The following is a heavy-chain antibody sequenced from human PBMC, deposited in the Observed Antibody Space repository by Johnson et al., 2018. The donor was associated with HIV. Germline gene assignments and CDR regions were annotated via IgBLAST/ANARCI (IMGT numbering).Heavy chain of an antibody. CDR1: GFTFSSYA. Sequence: QVQLVESGGGVVQPGRSLRLSCAASGFTFSSYAMHWVRQAPGKGLEWVAVISYDGSNKYYADSVKGRFTISRDKSKNTLYLQMNSLRAEDTAVYYCAKVSGGVTRDFDIWGRGTMVTVSS. D-gene: IGHD1-26*01. V-gene: IGHV3-30-3*01. J-gene: IGHJ3*02. CDR2: ISYDGSNK. CDR3: AKVSGGVTRDFDI.